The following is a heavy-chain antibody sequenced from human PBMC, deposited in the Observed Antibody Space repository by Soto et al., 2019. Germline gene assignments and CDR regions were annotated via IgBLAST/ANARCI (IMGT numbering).Heavy chain of an antibody. D-gene: IGHD4-17*01. CDR1: GFTFSYYY. V-gene: IGHV3-11*01. CDR3: ARDSNGDYFDY. CDR2: ISSSGSTI. J-gene: IGHJ4*02. Sequence: LRLSCSASGFTFSYYYMSWIRQAPGKGLEWVSYISSSGSTIYYADSVKGRFTISRDNAKNSLYLQMNSLRAEDTAVYYCARDSNGDYFDYWGQGTLVTVSS.